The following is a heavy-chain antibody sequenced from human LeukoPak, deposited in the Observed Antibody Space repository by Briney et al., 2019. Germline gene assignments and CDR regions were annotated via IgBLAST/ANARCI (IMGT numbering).Heavy chain of an antibody. D-gene: IGHD2-21*01. V-gene: IGHV1-69*13. CDR3: ARQTHCGGDCYSHWFDP. CDR1: GGTFSSYA. CDR2: IIPIFGTA. J-gene: IGHJ5*02. Sequence: SVKVSCKASGGTFSSYAISWVRQAPGQGVEWMGGIIPIFGTANYAQKFQGRVTITADESTSTAYMELSSLRSEDTAVYYCARQTHCGGDCYSHWFDPWGQGTLVTVSS.